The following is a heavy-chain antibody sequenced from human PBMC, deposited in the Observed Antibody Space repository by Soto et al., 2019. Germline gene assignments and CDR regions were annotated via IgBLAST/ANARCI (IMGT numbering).Heavy chain of an antibody. Sequence: GESLKISCAASGFTFSDYYMSWIRQAPGKGLEWVSYISGSRSYTHYADSVEGRFTLSRDNAKNSLYLQMNSLRAEDTAVYYCARRHSSGWYFDFWGQGTLVTVSS. J-gene: IGHJ4*02. CDR3: ARRHSSGWYFDF. CDR2: ISGSRSYT. V-gene: IGHV3-11*06. CDR1: GFTFSDYY. D-gene: IGHD6-19*01.